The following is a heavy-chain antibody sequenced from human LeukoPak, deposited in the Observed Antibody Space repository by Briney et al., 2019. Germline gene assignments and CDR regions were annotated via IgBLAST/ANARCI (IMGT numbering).Heavy chain of an antibody. Sequence: SGTLSLTCAVSGGSISSSNWWSWIRQPPGKGLEWIGEIYHSGSTYYNPPIKSRVTISVDTSKNQFSLKLSSVTAAVTAVYYCARTAPRAGTAWFDPWGQGTLVTVSS. D-gene: IGHD6-13*01. CDR1: GGSISSSNW. CDR3: ARTAPRAGTAWFDP. V-gene: IGHV4-4*02. J-gene: IGHJ5*02. CDR2: IYHSGST.